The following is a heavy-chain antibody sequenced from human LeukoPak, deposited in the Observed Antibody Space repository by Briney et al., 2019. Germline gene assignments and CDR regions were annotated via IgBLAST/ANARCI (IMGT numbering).Heavy chain of an antibody. CDR3: ARHGLGYCSGGSCYQKVYYYYYMDV. D-gene: IGHD2-15*01. J-gene: IGHJ6*03. V-gene: IGHV3-7*01. CDR2: IKQDGSEK. Sequence: GGSLRLSCAASGFTFSSYWMSWVRQASGKGLEWVANIKQDGSEKYYVDSVKGRFTISRDNAKNSLYLQMNSLRAEDTAVYYCARHGLGYCSGGSCYQKVYYYYYMDVWGKGTTVTVSS. CDR1: GFTFSSYW.